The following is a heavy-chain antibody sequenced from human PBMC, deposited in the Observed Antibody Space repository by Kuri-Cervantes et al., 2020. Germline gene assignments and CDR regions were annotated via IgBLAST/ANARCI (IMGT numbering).Heavy chain of an antibody. J-gene: IGHJ4*02. CDR2: IHYSGST. V-gene: IGHV4-59*13. CDR3: ARGPTATTDY. Sequence: GSLRLSCTVSGGSISSYYWSWIRQPPGKGLEWIGYIHYSGSTYYNPSLKSRVTMSVDTSKNQFSLKLSSVSAADTAVYYCARGPTATTDYWGQGTLVTVSS. D-gene: IGHD4-17*01. CDR1: GGSISSYY.